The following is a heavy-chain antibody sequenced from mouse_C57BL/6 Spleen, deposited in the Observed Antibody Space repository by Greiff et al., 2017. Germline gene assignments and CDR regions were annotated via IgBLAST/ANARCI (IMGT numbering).Heavy chain of an antibody. CDR2: ISYDGSN. V-gene: IGHV3-6*01. Sequence: EVHLVESGPGLVKPSQSLSLTCSVTGYSITSGYYWNWIRQFPGNKLEWMGYISYDGSNNYNPSLKNRISITRDTSKNQFFLKLNSVTTEDTATYYCARGYYGNPLDYWGQGTTLTVSS. J-gene: IGHJ2*01. CDR1: GYSITSGYY. CDR3: ARGYYGNPLDY. D-gene: IGHD2-1*01.